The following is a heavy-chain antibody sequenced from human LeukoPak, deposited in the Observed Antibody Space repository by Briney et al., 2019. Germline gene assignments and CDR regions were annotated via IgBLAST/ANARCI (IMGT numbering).Heavy chain of an antibody. CDR3: ARVGDYDFWSAGDAFDI. V-gene: IGHV1-8*01. Sequence: GASVKVSCKASGYTFTSYDINWVRQATGQGLEWMGWMNPNSGNIGYAQKFQGRVTMTRNTSISTAYMELSSLRSEDTAVYYCARVGDYDFWSAGDAFDIWGQGTMVTVSS. CDR2: MNPNSGNI. D-gene: IGHD3-3*01. J-gene: IGHJ3*02. CDR1: GYTFTSYD.